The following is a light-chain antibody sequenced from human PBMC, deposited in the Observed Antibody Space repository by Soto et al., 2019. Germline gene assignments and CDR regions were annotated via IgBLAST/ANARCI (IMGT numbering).Light chain of an antibody. CDR1: QTISSW. CDR2: DAS. CDR3: QHYYSY. Sequence: DIQMTQSPSTLSGSVGDRVTITCRASQTISSWLAWYQQKPGKAPKLLIYDASTLESGVPSRFSGSGSGTEFTLTISSLQPDDFATYYCQHYYSYFGQGTKVDIK. J-gene: IGKJ2*01. V-gene: IGKV1-5*01.